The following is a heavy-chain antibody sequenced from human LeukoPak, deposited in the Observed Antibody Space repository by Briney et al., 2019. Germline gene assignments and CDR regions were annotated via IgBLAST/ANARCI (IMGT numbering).Heavy chain of an antibody. J-gene: IGHJ4*02. CDR1: GGSISSYY. CDR2: IYTSGST. CDR3: ARAAIGFRLGELSLSSFDY. V-gene: IGHV4-4*07. D-gene: IGHD3-16*02. Sequence: SETLSLTCTVPGGSISSYYWSWIRQPAGKGLEWIGRIYTSGSTNYNPSLKSRVTMSVDTSKNQFSLKLSSVTAADTAVYYCARAAIGFRLGELSLSSFDYWGQGTLVTVSS.